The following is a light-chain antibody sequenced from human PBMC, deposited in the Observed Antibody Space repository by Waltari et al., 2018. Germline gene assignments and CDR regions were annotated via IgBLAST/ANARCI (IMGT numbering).Light chain of an antibody. CDR2: DNN. CDR3: GTWDSSLSAVI. V-gene: IGLV1-51*01. J-gene: IGLJ2*01. CDR1: STNIGSNY. Sequence: QSVLTQPPSVSAAPGQKVTISCSGSSTNIGSNYVPWYQHLPGTAPKVVIYDNNKRPLRIPDRFSGSKSGTSATLDISGLQTGDEADYYCGTWDSSLSAVIFGGGTKLTVL.